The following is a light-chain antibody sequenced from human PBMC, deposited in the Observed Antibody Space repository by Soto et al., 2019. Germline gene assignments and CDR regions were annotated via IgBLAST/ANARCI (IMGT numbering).Light chain of an antibody. Sequence: EIVMTQSPATLSVSPGVRATLSCRASQSVSNNLAWYQQKPGQAPRLLIYDASTRATGIPARFSGSGSGMEFTLTIRSLQSEDFAVYYCQQYNNWPLYSFGQGTRLEIK. CDR1: QSVSNN. V-gene: IGKV3-15*01. CDR2: DAS. CDR3: QQYNNWPLYS. J-gene: IGKJ2*03.